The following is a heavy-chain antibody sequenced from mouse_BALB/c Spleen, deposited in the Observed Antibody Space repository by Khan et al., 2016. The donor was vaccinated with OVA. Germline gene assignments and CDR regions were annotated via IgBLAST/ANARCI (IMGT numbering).Heavy chain of an antibody. D-gene: IGHD1-2*01. J-gene: IGHJ4*01. CDR3: ARKVGYLYAMDY. CDR1: GYTFTNYG. Sequence: QIQLVQSGPELKKPGETVKISCKASGYTFTNYGMNWVKQAPGKGLKWMGWINTYTGEPTYADDFKGRFAFSLETSASTAYLQINNLKNEDTATYCCARKVGYLYAMDYWGQGTSVTVSS. V-gene: IGHV9-3-1*01. CDR2: INTYTGEP.